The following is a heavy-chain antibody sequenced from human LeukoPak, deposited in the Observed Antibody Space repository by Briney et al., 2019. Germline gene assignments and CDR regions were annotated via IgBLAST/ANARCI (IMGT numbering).Heavy chain of an antibody. CDR3: ARIPESKTSLDS. CDR1: GFSLTTSGVG. J-gene: IGHJ4*02. CDR2: ISWDDDK. Sequence: CGPTLVKPRQTLTLTCTFSGFSLTTSGVGVVWIRQPPGNALEWLALISWDDDKRYSPSLKSTVSITKDTTKNQVVLTMSKMGPVDTGTYYCARIPESKTSLDSWGQGALVTVSS. V-gene: IGHV2-5*02.